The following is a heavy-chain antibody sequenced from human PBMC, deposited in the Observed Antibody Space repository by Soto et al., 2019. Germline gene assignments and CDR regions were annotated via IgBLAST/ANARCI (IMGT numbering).Heavy chain of an antibody. CDR2: IYSGGST. Sequence: PGGSLRLSCAASGFTVSSNYMNWVRQAPGKGLEWVSVIYSGGSTYYADSVKGRFTISRDNSKNTVYLQMNSLRAEDTAVYYCARGSERTYFDYWGQGTLVTVSS. D-gene: IGHD1-1*01. V-gene: IGHV3-53*01. CDR3: ARGSERTYFDY. J-gene: IGHJ4*02. CDR1: GFTVSSNY.